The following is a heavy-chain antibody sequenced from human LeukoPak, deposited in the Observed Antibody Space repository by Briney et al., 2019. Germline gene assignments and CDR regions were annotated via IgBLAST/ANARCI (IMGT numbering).Heavy chain of an antibody. D-gene: IGHD2-2*01. Sequence: GGSLRLSCAASGFTFSSYSMNWVRQAPGKGLEWVSSISSSSSYIYYADSVKGRFTISRDNAKNSLYLQMNSLRAEDTAVYYCARDSADPVVPAAKDYRGQGTLVTVSS. CDR2: ISSSSSYI. V-gene: IGHV3-21*01. CDR3: ARDSADPVVPAAKDY. CDR1: GFTFSSYS. J-gene: IGHJ4*02.